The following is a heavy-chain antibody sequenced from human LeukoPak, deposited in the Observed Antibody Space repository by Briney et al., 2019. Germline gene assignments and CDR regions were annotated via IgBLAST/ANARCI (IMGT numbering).Heavy chain of an antibody. CDR2: IHYTGIN. CDR1: DGSISGYH. D-gene: IGHD3-10*01. CDR3: ARHITNSGSAFDL. J-gene: IGHJ2*01. Sequence: PSETLSLTCTVSDGSISGYHWGWIRQAPGRGLEWIAYIHYTGINNYNPSLKSRAAISVDTSTNQFSLKLTSVTAADTAMYYCARHITNSGSAFDLWGRGTLVTVSS. V-gene: IGHV4-59*08.